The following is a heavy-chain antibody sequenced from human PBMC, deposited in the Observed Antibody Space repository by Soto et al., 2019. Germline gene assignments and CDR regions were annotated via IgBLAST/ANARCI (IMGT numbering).Heavy chain of an antibody. V-gene: IGHV3-66*01. D-gene: IGHD3-22*01. CDR3: AISDYDSSGYYFSADYYGMDV. Sequence: GGSLRLSCAASGFTVSSNYMSWVRQAPGKGLEWVSVIYSGGSTYYADSVKGRFTISRDNSKNTLYLQMNSLRAEETAVYYCAISDYDSSGYYFSADYYGMDVWGQGTTVTVSS. CDR2: IYSGGST. CDR1: GFTVSSNY. J-gene: IGHJ6*02.